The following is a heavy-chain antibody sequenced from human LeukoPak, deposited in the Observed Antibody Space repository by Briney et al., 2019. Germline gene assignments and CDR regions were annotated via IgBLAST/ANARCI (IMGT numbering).Heavy chain of an antibody. Sequence: ASVKVSCKASGGTFSNYAISWVRQAPGQGLEGMGGIIPLFGTATYAQKFQGRVTFTADKSTSTAYMELRSLRSEDTAVYYCATEPPFYDILTGYSPYPWGQGTLVSVSS. J-gene: IGHJ5*02. D-gene: IGHD3-9*01. V-gene: IGHV1-69*06. CDR3: ATEPPFYDILTGYSPYP. CDR2: IIPLFGTA. CDR1: GGTFSNYA.